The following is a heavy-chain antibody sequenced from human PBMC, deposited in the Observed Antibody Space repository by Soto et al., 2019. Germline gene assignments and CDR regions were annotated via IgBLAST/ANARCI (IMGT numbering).Heavy chain of an antibody. Sequence: QVQLVQSGAEVKKPGSSVKVSCKASGGTFNSYAISWVRQAPGQGLEWMGGIIPIFGTADYAQKFQGRVTITAVESPSTAYMGLSSLRSEETAVYYCASHSDSGGYYYRGLDYWGQGTLVTVSS. CDR1: GGTFNSYA. CDR3: ASHSDSGGYYYRGLDY. D-gene: IGHD3-22*01. CDR2: IIPIFGTA. V-gene: IGHV1-69*12. J-gene: IGHJ4*02.